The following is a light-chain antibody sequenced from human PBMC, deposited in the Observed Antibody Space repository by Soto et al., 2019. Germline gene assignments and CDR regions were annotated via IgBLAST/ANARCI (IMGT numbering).Light chain of an antibody. CDR2: AAS. CDR1: PGISSY. CDR3: QQYYSYPPLT. V-gene: IGKV1-8*01. J-gene: IGKJ4*01. Sequence: AIRMTQSPSSLSASTGDRVTITCRASPGISSYLAWYQQKPVKAPKLLIYAASTLQSGVPSRVSGSGSGTDFTLTISFLQSEDFATYYCQQYYSYPPLTFGGGNKVEIK.